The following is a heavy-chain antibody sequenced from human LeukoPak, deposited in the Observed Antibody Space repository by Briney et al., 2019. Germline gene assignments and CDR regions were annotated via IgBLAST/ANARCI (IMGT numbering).Heavy chain of an antibody. Sequence: GGSLRLSCAASGFSFSTYGMHWVRQAPGKGLEWVAFMQYDGSEEYYADSVKGRFTISRDNSKNTLYLQMDSLRGEDTAVYYCAGKAAAYYFVYWGQGTLVTVSS. CDR2: MQYDGSEE. V-gene: IGHV3-30*02. CDR3: AGKAAAYYFVY. CDR1: GFSFSTYG. D-gene: IGHD2-2*01. J-gene: IGHJ4*02.